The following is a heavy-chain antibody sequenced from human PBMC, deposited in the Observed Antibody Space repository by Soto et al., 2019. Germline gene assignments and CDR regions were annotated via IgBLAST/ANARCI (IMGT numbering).Heavy chain of an antibody. D-gene: IGHD4-17*01. Sequence: EVQLVESGGGLVQPGGSLRRSCAAYGFTFIDHYMDWVRQAPGKGLEWVGRTRNQANSYTTEYAASVKGRFTISRDDSKTSLYLQMTSLKTEDTAVDYCARAHCDYAPGYWGQGTLVTVSS. CDR2: TRNQANSYTT. CDR1: GFTFIDHY. J-gene: IGHJ4*02. CDR3: ARAHCDYAPGY. V-gene: IGHV3-72*01.